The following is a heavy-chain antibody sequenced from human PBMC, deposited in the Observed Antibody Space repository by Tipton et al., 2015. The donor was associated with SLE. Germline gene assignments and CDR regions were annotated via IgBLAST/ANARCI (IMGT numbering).Heavy chain of an antibody. D-gene: IGHD1-26*01. CDR1: GFTFSSYA. V-gene: IGHV3-30-3*01. J-gene: IGHJ4*02. Sequence: SLRLSCAASGFTFSSYAMHWVRQAPGKGLEWVAVISYDGSNKYYADSVKGRFTIPRDNPKNTLYLQMNSLRAEDTAVYYCAKVTYSGSFPTFGDWGQGTLVTVSS. CDR2: ISYDGSNK. CDR3: AKVTYSGSFPTFGD.